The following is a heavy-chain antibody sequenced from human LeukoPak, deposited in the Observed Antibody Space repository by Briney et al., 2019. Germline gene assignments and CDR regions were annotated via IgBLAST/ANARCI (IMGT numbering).Heavy chain of an antibody. D-gene: IGHD4-11*01. CDR1: GGSVSSSGYY. Sequence: SETLSLTCTVSGGSVSSSGYYWGWIRQSPGKGLGWIGTIDYSGSTYYNSSLKSRITISVDTSRNQFSLELSSVTAADTAVYYCARDFGNYRVDYWGQGTLVTVSS. J-gene: IGHJ4*02. CDR3: ARDFGNYRVDY. CDR2: IDYSGST. V-gene: IGHV4-39*01.